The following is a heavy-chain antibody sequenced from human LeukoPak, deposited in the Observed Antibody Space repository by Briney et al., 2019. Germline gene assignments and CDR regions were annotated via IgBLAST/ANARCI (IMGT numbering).Heavy chain of an antibody. CDR2: IRSKAYGETT. Sequence: GGSLRLSCTASGFTLCNYLVSWFRQVPGKGLEWVGFIRSKAYGETTEYAASVKGRFTISRDDSKSIAYLQMNSLKTDDTATYYCTRPYCGGDCPTFDHWGQGTLVTVSS. CDR3: TRPYCGGDCPTFDH. V-gene: IGHV3-49*03. J-gene: IGHJ4*02. D-gene: IGHD2-21*02. CDR1: GFTLCNYL.